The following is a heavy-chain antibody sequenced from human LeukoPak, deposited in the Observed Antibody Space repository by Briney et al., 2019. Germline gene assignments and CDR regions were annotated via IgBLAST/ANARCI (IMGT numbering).Heavy chain of an antibody. CDR2: ISSSSSYI. Sequence: PGGSLRLSCAASGFTFSSYSMNWVRQAPGKGLEWVSSISSSSSYIYYADSVKGRFTISRDNAKNSLYLQMNSLRAEDTAVYYCARDLDTAMVLDAFDIWGQGTMVTVSS. V-gene: IGHV3-21*01. CDR1: GFTFSSYS. J-gene: IGHJ3*02. CDR3: ARDLDTAMVLDAFDI. D-gene: IGHD5-18*01.